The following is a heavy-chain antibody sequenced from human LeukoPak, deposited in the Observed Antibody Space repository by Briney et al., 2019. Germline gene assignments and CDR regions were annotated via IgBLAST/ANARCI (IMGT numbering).Heavy chain of an antibody. D-gene: IGHD5-18*01. CDR2: IYPGDSDT. CDR3: ARHPGYSYGSYYYYYGMDV. V-gene: IGHV5-51*01. CDR1: GYSFTSYW. J-gene: IGHJ6*02. Sequence: GESLKISCKGSGYSFTSYWIGWVRQMPGKGLEWMGIIYPGDSDTRYSPPFQGQVTISADKSISTAYLQWSSLKASDTAMYYCARHPGYSYGSYYYYYGMDVWGQGTTVTVSS.